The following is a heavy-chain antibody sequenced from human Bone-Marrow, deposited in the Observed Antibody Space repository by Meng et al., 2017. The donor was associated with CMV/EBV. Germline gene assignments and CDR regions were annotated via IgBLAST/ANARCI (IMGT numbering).Heavy chain of an antibody. V-gene: IGHV4-38-2*02. Sequence: GSLRLSCTVSGYSISSGYYWGWIRQPPGKGLEWIGSIYHSGSTNYNPSLKSRVTISVDTSKNQFSLKLSSVTAADTAVYYCARFLRGANWGQGTLVTVSS. D-gene: IGHD3-10*01. CDR2: IYHSGST. J-gene: IGHJ4*02. CDR1: GYSISSGYY. CDR3: ARFLRGAN.